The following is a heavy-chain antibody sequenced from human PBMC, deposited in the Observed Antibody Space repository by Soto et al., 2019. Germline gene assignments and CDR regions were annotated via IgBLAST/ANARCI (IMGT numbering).Heavy chain of an antibody. D-gene: IGHD3-22*01. CDR1: GYIFTSYW. CDR3: ARLYDSSGPGVYYYGMDV. J-gene: IGHJ6*02. V-gene: IGHV5-51*01. Sequence: PGESLKISCNGSGYIFTSYWIGWVRQMPGKGLEWMGIIYPGDSDTRYSPSFQGQVTISADKSISTAYLQWSSLKASDTAMYYCARLYDSSGPGVYYYGMDVWGQGTTVTVSS. CDR2: IYPGDSDT.